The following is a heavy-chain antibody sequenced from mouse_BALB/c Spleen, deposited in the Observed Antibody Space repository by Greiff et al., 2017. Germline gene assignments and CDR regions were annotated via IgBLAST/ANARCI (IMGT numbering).Heavy chain of an antibody. CDR1: GYAFSSYW. V-gene: IGHV1-80*01. J-gene: IGHJ2*01. Sequence: QVQLKQSGAELVRPGSSVKISCKASGYAFSSYWMNWVKQRPGQGLEWIGQIYPGDGDTNYNGKFKGKATLTADKSSSTAYMQLSSLTSEDSAVYFCARLDSSGLYFDYWGQGTTLTVSS. CDR2: IYPGDGDT. CDR3: ARLDSSGLYFDY. D-gene: IGHD3-2*01.